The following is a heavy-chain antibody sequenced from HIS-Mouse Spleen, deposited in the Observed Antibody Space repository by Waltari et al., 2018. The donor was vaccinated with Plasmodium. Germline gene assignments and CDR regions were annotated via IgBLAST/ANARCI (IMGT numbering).Heavy chain of an antibody. Sequence: EVQLVESGGGLVQPGRSLRLSCAASGFTFGGYAMHWVRQAPGKGLEWVSGISGNSGSIGYADSVKGRFTISRDNAKNSLYLQMNSLRAEDTAVYYCASSWYWYFDLWGRGTLVTVSS. J-gene: IGHJ2*01. CDR3: ASSWYWYFDL. CDR1: GFTFGGYA. D-gene: IGHD6-13*01. CDR2: ISGNSGSI. V-gene: IGHV3-9*01.